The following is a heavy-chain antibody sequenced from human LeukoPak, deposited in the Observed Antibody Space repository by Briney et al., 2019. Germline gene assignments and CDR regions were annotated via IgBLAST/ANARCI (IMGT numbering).Heavy chain of an antibody. CDR3: ARLYCSGGSCYSFSY. J-gene: IGHJ4*02. Sequence: ASVKVSCKASGYTLTSYAMHWVRQAPGQRLEWMGWINAGNGNTKYSQKFQGRVTITRDTSASTAYMELSSLRSEDTAVYYCARLYCSGGSCYSFSYWGQGTLVTVSS. CDR1: GYTLTSYA. D-gene: IGHD2-15*01. CDR2: INAGNGNT. V-gene: IGHV1-3*01.